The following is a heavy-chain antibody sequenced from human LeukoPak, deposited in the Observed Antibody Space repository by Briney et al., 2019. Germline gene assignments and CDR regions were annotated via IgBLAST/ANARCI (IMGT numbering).Heavy chain of an antibody. CDR3: AKAAYSYGYSLYYYYMDV. CDR1: GFTFYDYA. D-gene: IGHD5-18*01. J-gene: IGHJ6*03. V-gene: IGHV3-43D*03. Sequence: HPGGSLRLSCAASGFTFYDYAMHWVRQAPGKGLEWVSLISWDGGSTYYADSVKGRFTISRDNSKNSLYLQMNSLRAEDTALYYCAKAAYSYGYSLYYYYMDVWGKGTTVTVSS. CDR2: ISWDGGST.